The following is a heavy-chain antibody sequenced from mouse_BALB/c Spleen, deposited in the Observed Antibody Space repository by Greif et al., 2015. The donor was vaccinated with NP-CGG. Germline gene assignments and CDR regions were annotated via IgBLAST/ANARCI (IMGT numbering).Heavy chain of an antibody. CDR1: GFSLTSYG. Sequence: VKLVESGPGLVAPSQSLSITCTVSGFSLTSYGVHWVRQPPGKGLELLGVIWAGGSTNYNSALMSRLSISKDNSKSQVFLKMNSLQTEDTAMYDCARDGYYAMDYWGQGTSFTVSS. V-gene: IGHV2-9*02. CDR3: ARDGYYAMDY. CDR2: IWAGGST. J-gene: IGHJ4*01.